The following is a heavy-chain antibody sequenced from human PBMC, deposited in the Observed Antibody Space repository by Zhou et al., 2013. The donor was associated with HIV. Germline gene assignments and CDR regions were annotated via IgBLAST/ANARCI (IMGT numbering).Heavy chain of an antibody. CDR3: ARVVFDRSDY. V-gene: IGHV1-18*01. CDR1: GYTFSGFG. D-gene: IGHD3-9*01. Sequence: QVQLVQSGAEVKRPGASVKVSCKASGYTFSGFGISWVRRAPGQGLEWMGWISSFRGYTNYAQKLQGRVTVTTDTSTSTAYMELRNLRSDDTAVYYCARVVFDRSDYWGQGTLVTVSP. CDR2: ISSFRGYT. J-gene: IGHJ4*02.